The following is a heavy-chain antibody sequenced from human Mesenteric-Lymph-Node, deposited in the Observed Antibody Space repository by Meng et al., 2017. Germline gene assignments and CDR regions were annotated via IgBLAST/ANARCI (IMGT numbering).Heavy chain of an antibody. CDR2: ICPGDSLT. J-gene: IGHJ2*01. V-gene: IGHV5-51*01. CDR1: GDRFNTYW. CDR3: ASTHEAGANWYFDL. Sequence: GESLKISCQGSGDRFNTYWIGWARQMPGKGLEWMGIICPGDSLTQYSPSFEGQVTISADKSISTAYLQWSSLKASDTAMYYCASTHEAGANWYFDLWGRGTLVTVSS.